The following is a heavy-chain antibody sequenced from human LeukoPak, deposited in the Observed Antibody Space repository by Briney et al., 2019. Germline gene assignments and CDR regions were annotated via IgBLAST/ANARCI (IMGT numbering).Heavy chain of an antibody. J-gene: IGHJ4*02. V-gene: IGHV4-39*01. CDR2: IYYSGRT. Sequence: SETLSLTCTVSGGAISSSSYYWGWIRQPPGKGLEGIGSIYYSGRTYYNPSLKSRVTISVDTSKNQFSLKLSSVTAADTAVYYCARHPRAYYYDSSGYTAFDYWGQGTLVTVSS. D-gene: IGHD3-22*01. CDR3: ARHPRAYYYDSSGYTAFDY. CDR1: GGAISSSSYY.